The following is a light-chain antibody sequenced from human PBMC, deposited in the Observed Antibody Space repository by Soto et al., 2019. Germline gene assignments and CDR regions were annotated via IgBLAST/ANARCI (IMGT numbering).Light chain of an antibody. CDR1: QSISSG. V-gene: IGKV1-5*03. CDR2: KAS. Sequence: DIQMTQSPSTLSASVGDRVTITCRASQSISSGLAWYQQKPGKAPKLLIYKASSLESGVPSRFSGSGSGTEFPLPISSLQPDDFATYYCQQYNSPMYTFGEGTKLQIK. J-gene: IGKJ2*01. CDR3: QQYNSPMYT.